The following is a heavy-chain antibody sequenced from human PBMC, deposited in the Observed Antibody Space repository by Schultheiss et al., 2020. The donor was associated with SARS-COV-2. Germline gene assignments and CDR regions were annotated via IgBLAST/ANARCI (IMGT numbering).Heavy chain of an antibody. CDR2: IYYSGST. CDR1: GGSFSSGNYY. J-gene: IGHJ4*02. D-gene: IGHD3-3*01. Sequence: SETLSLTCTVSGGSFSSGNYYWSWIRQDPGKGLEWIGYIYYSGSTYYNPSLKSRVTILVDTSKSHFSLELSSVTAADAAVYYCARTIRITIFGVVQYFDYWGQGTLVTVSS. CDR3: ARTIRITIFGVVQYFDY. V-gene: IGHV4-31*03.